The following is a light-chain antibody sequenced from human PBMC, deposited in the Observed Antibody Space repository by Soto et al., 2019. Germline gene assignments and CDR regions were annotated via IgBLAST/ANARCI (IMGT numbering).Light chain of an antibody. J-gene: IGKJ1*01. V-gene: IGKV3-20*01. CDR3: QQYGSSPAST. CDR1: QSVSSSY. CDR2: GAS. Sequence: EIVMTQSPGTLSLSPGERATLSCRASQSVSSSYLAWYQQKPGQAPRLLIYGASSRATGKPDRFSGSGSGTDFTLTISRLEPEDFGVYYCQQYGSSPASTFGQGTKVEIK.